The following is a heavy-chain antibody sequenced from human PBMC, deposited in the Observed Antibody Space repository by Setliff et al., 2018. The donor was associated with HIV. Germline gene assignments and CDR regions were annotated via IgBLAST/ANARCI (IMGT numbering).Heavy chain of an antibody. CDR2: ISYSTGYI. Sequence: GSLRLSCAASGFTFSSYTMNWVRQAPGKGLEWVSSISYSTGYIYYADSVKGRFTISRDNAKSSLYLQMSSLRAEDTALYYCAKLDYYDYSGSWARKVAIDFWGRGTMVTVSS. V-gene: IGHV3-21*04. CDR3: AKLDYYDYSGSWARKVAIDF. J-gene: IGHJ3*01. D-gene: IGHD3-22*01. CDR1: GFTFSSYT.